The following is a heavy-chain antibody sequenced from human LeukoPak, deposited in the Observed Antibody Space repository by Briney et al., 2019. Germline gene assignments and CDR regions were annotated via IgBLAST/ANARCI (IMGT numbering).Heavy chain of an antibody. D-gene: IGHD3-10*01. CDR2: IKQEGSEK. V-gene: IGHV3-7*05. CDR3: ARTMVRGVIIIAPAYFDY. Sequence: GGSLTLSCAPCGFSLRSYCMRGVRQAPGKGREGVANIKQEGSEKYYVDSVKGRFTISRDNAKNSLYLQMNSLRAEDTAVYYCARTMVRGVIIIAPAYFDYWGQGTLVTVSS. J-gene: IGHJ4*02. CDR1: GFSLRSYC.